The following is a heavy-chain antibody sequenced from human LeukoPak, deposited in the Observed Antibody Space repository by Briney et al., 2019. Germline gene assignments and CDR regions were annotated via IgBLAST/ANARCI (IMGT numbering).Heavy chain of an antibody. J-gene: IGHJ4*02. Sequence: GGSLRLSCAASGFTFTSYSMNWVRQAPGKGLEWVSYIRSRPSTVYYADSVKGRFTISRDDAKNSLYLQMNSLRAEDTAIYYCVRDHHWGFDSWGQGTQVTVSS. D-gene: IGHD7-27*01. V-gene: IGHV3-48*01. CDR2: IRSRPSTV. CDR3: VRDHHWGFDS. CDR1: GFTFTSYS.